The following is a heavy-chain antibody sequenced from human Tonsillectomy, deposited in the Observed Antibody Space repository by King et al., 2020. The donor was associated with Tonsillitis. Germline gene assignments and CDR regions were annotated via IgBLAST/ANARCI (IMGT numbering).Heavy chain of an antibody. CDR1: GGSIGTYY. Sequence: VQLQESGPGLVKPSETLSLTCTVSGGSIGTYYWSWIRQPPGKKLEWIGFIHFSGSTNYKPSLKSRVTISVDTSKNQFSLKLNSVTAADTAVYYCARWGSSLPFFDYWGQGTLVTVSS. CDR3: ARWGSSLPFFDY. CDR2: IHFSGST. V-gene: IGHV4-59*08. D-gene: IGHD6-13*01. J-gene: IGHJ4*02.